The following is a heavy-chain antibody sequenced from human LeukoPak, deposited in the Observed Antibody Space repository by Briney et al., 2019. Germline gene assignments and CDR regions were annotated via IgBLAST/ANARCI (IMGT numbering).Heavy chain of an antibody. CDR2: ISGYNGDT. Sequence: ASVKVSCKASGYTFTNYGIGWVRQAPGQGLEWMGWISGYNGDTNYARKLQGRVTMTTDTSTTTACMELKSLRSDDTAVYYCARDFYDFWSGYRLHAFDIWGQGTMVSVSS. V-gene: IGHV1-18*01. D-gene: IGHD3-3*01. CDR3: ARDFYDFWSGYRLHAFDI. CDR1: GYTFTNYG. J-gene: IGHJ3*02.